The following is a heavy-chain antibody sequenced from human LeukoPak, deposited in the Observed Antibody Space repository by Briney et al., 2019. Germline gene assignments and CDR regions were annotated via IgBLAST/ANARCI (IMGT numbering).Heavy chain of an antibody. J-gene: IGHJ6*02. Sequence: GGSLRLSCAASGFTVSSNYMSWVRQAPGKGLEWVSVIYSGGSTYYADSVKGRFTIPRDNSKDTLYLQMNSLRAEDTAVYYCARRYSSSEVEIYYYYGMDVWGQGTTVTVSS. CDR1: GFTVSSNY. CDR3: ARRYSSSEVEIYYYYGMDV. D-gene: IGHD6-6*01. V-gene: IGHV3-66*01. CDR2: IYSGGST.